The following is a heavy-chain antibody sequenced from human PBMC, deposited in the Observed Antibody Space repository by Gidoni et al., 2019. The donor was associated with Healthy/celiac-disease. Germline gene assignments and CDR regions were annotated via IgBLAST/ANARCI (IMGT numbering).Heavy chain of an antibody. CDR3: ARDLNYYDSSGPFDY. Sequence: EVQLVESGGGLVQPGGSLRLSCAASGFTFSSYSMNWVRQAPGKGLEWVSYISSSSITIYYADSVKGRFTISRDNAKNSLYLQMNSLRDEDTAVYYCARDLNYYDSSGPFDYWGQGTLVTVSS. CDR1: GFTFSSYS. J-gene: IGHJ4*02. D-gene: IGHD3-22*01. V-gene: IGHV3-48*02. CDR2: ISSSSITI.